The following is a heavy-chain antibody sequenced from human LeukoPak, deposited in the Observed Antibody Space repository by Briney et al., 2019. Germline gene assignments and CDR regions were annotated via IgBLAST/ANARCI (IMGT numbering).Heavy chain of an antibody. Sequence: PGGSLRLSCAVSGFTFNTYWMSWVPRAPGKGVEGVASIKEDGSEKHYGDSVRGRFTTSRDNAKNSLYLRMNSLRAEDTALYFCARDTYDDICFHFYYMDVWGKGTTVTVSS. V-gene: IGHV3-7*01. CDR3: ARDTYDDICFHFYYMDV. D-gene: IGHD3/OR15-3a*01. CDR1: GFTFNTYW. J-gene: IGHJ6*03. CDR2: IKEDGSEK.